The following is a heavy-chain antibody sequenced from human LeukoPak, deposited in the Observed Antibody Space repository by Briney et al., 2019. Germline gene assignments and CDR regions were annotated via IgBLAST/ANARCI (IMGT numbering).Heavy chain of an antibody. D-gene: IGHD5-18*01. V-gene: IGHV4-59*01. CDR2: IYYSGST. J-gene: IGHJ6*03. Sequence: SETLSLTCTVSGGSISSYYWSWIRQPPGKGLEWIGYIYYSGSTNYNPSLRSRVTISVDTFKNQFSLKLSSVTAADTAVYYCARTVNTAFAYYYYYMDVWGKGTTVTVSS. CDR3: ARTVNTAFAYYYYYMDV. CDR1: GGSISSYY.